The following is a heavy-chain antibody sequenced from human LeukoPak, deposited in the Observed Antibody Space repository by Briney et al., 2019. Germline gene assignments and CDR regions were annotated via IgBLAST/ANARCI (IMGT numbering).Heavy chain of an antibody. CDR2: ISGDGGST. Sequence: GSLRLSCAASGFTFDDYAMHWVRQAPGKGLDWVSLISGDGGSTYYADSVKGRFTVSRDNSKNSLYLQMNSLKTEDTALYYCAKGGTSVVVTAPDYWGQGTLVTVSS. D-gene: IGHD2-21*02. J-gene: IGHJ4*02. CDR3: AKGGTSVVVTAPDY. V-gene: IGHV3-43*02. CDR1: GFTFDDYA.